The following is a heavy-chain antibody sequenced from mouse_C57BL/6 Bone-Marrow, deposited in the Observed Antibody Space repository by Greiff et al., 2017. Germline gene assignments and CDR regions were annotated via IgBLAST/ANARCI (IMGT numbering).Heavy chain of an antibody. J-gene: IGHJ1*03. V-gene: IGHV15-2*01. CDR2: ILPSIGRT. Sequence: VQLQQSGSELRSLGSSVKLSCKDFDSEVFPIAYMSWVRQKPGHGFEWIGGILPSIGRTIYGEKFEDKATLDADTLSNTAYLELNSLTSEDSAIYYCARWGYYGSSYPWYFDVWGTGTTVTVSS. CDR3: ARWGYYGSSYPWYFDV. CDR1: DSEVFPIAY. D-gene: IGHD1-1*01.